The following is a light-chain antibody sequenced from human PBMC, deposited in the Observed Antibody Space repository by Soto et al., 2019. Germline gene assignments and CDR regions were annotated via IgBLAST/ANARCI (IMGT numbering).Light chain of an antibody. J-gene: IGLJ1*01. V-gene: IGLV2-14*01. CDR3: NSYTSSSTRV. Sequence: QSALTQPASVSGSPGQSITISCAGTSSDVGGYNYVSWYQQHPGKAPKLMIYEVSNRPSGVSNRFSDSKSGNTASLTISGLQADDEADYYCNSYTSSSTRVFGTGTKVIVL. CDR2: EVS. CDR1: SSDVGGYNY.